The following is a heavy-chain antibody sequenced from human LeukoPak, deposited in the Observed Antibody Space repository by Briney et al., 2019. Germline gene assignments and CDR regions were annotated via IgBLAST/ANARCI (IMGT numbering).Heavy chain of an antibody. Sequence: SETLSLTCAVYGGSFSGYCWSWIRQPPGKGLEWIGSIYYSGSTYYNPSLKSRVIISVDTSKNQFSLKLSSVTAADTAVYYCARNTQGATSYFDYWGQGTLVTVSS. D-gene: IGHD1-26*01. V-gene: IGHV4-34*01. J-gene: IGHJ4*02. CDR3: ARNTQGATSYFDY. CDR2: IYYSGST. CDR1: GGSFSGYC.